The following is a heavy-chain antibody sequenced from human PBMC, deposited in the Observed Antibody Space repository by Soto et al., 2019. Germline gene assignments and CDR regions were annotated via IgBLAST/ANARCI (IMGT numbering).Heavy chain of an antibody. Sequence: GGSLRLSCAVSGFTFSDYYMSWIRQAPGKGLEWVSYISSSSSYTNYADSVKGRFTISRDNAKNSLYLQMNSLRAEDTAVYYCARDRYASGYWGQGTLVTVPQ. CDR1: GFTFSDYY. J-gene: IGHJ4*02. V-gene: IGHV3-11*06. CDR3: ARDRYASGY. CDR2: ISSSSSYT. D-gene: IGHD2-2*01.